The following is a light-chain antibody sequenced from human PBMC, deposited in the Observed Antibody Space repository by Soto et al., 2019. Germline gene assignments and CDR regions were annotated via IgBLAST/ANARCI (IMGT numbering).Light chain of an antibody. V-gene: IGKV3-20*01. CDR2: GPS. J-gene: IGKJ4*01. CDR1: QSVRSNY. CDR3: QRYDTSPPLT. Sequence: EIVLTQSPGTLSLSPGDRATLSCRASQSVRSNYLAWYRQKPGQAPRLLLYGPSSSATGIPDRFSGSGSGTDFTLTISRLEPEDFAVYYCQRYDTSPPLTFGGGTKVEIK.